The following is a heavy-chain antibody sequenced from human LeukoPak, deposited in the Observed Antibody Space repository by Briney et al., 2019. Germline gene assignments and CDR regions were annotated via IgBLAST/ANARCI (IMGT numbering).Heavy chain of an antibody. Sequence: GGSLRLSCAASGFTFSSYGMHWVRQAPGKWLEWVAVISYDGSNKYYADSVKGRLTISSDNSMNTLHLQINGVSAYDTAVHYCAKEQGWLQAELDPWGQGTLVTVSS. J-gene: IGHJ5*02. CDR3: AKEQGWLQAELDP. CDR1: GFTFSSYG. V-gene: IGHV3-33*06. CDR2: ISYDGSNK. D-gene: IGHD5-24*01.